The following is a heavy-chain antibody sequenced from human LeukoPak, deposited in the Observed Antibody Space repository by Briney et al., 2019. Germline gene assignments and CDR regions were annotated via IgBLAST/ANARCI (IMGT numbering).Heavy chain of an antibody. D-gene: IGHD3-10*01. V-gene: IGHV4-39*01. J-gene: IGHJ3*02. CDR3: ARQSVDSGADI. CDR1: GGSISSSSYY. Sequence: SETLSLTCTVPGGSISSSSYYWGWIRQPPGKGLEWIGSIYYSGSTYYNPSLKSRVTISVDTSKNQFSLKLSSVTAADTAVYYCARQSVDSGADIWGQGTMVTVSS. CDR2: IYYSGST.